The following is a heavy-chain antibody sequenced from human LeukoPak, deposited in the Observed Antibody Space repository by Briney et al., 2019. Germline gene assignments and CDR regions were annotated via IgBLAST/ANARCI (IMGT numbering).Heavy chain of an antibody. D-gene: IGHD3-22*01. J-gene: IGHJ5*02. CDR2: ISGSDTRT. CDR3: ARCSTSSGHSVRWFDP. V-gene: IGHV3-23*01. CDR1: GFTFSTSA. Sequence: GGSLRLSCVASGFTFSTSAMSWVRQAPGEGLEWLSAISGSDTRTWYADSVRGRFTISRDNSKNTLYLQMNSLSAEDTAVYYCARCSTSSGHSVRWFDPWGQGALVTVSS.